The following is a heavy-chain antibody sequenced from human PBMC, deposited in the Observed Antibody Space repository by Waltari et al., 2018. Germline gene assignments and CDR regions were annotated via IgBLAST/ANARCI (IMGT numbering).Heavy chain of an antibody. V-gene: IGHV3-7*01. D-gene: IGHD4-17*01. J-gene: IGHJ4*02. Sequence: EVQLVESGGGSVQRGGSLRLSGAAFGMPFSNYWMNWVRQAPGKGLEWVANIKQDGSEKNYVDSVEGRFSISRDNAQNSLYLQMNSLRAEDTAIYYCVTGLTTVTAKDYFDHWGQGALVTVSS. CDR3: VTGLTTVTAKDYFDH. CDR1: GMPFSNYW. CDR2: IKQDGSEK.